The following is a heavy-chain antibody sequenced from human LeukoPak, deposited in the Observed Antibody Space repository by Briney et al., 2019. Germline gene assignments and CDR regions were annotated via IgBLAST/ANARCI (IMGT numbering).Heavy chain of an antibody. V-gene: IGHV4-59*01. CDR1: GGSISSYY. Sequence: PSETLSLTCTVSGGSISSYYWSWIRQPPGKGLEWIGYIYYSGSTSYNPSLKSRVTISVDTSKNQFSLKLSSVTAADTAVYYCARGWHDSSRYYYYWGQGTLVTVSS. J-gene: IGHJ4*02. D-gene: IGHD3-22*01. CDR3: ARGWHDSSRYYYY. CDR2: IYYSGST.